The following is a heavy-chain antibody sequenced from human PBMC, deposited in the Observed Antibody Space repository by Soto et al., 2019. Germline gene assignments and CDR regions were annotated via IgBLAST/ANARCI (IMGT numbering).Heavy chain of an antibody. CDR3: ARVSGSSSWYPNYYYYYYMDV. CDR1: GFTFSDYY. V-gene: IGHV3-11*01. CDR2: ISSSGSTI. Sequence: GGSLRLSCAASGFTFSDYYMSWIRQAPGKGLEWVSYISSSGSTIYYADSVKGRFTISRDNAKNSLYLQMNSLRAEDTAVYYCARVSGSSSWYPNYYYYYYMDVWGKGTTVTVSS. D-gene: IGHD6-13*01. J-gene: IGHJ6*03.